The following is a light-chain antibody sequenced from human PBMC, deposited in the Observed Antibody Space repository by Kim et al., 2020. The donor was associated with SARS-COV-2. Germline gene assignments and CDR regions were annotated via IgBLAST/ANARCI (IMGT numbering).Light chain of an antibody. CDR1: TPIIGSDD. Sequence: QRVTISCSGSTPIIGSDDVYWYQQLPGTAPKLLIYRNTKRPAGVPDRFSGSKSGTSASLAISGLRSEDEADYYCATWDDTLSGPGVFGGGTQLTV. CDR3: ATWDDTLSGPGV. CDR2: RNT. J-gene: IGLJ3*02. V-gene: IGLV1-47*01.